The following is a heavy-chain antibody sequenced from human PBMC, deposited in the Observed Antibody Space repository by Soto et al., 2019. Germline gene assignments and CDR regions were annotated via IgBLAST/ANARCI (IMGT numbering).Heavy chain of an antibody. D-gene: IGHD3-10*01. CDR2: ISGSGGST. V-gene: IGHV3-23*01. CDR1: GFTFSSYA. CDR3: AKEGYYGSGSYYPYYFDY. J-gene: IGHJ4*02. Sequence: GGSLRLSCAASGFTFSSYAMSWVRQAPGKGLEWVSAISGSGGSTYYADSVKGRFTISRDNSKNTLYLQMNSLRAEDTAVYYCAKEGYYGSGSYYPYYFDYWGQGTLVTVSS.